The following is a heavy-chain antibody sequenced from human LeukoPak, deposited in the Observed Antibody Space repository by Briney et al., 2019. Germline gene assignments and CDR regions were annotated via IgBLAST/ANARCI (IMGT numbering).Heavy chain of an antibody. D-gene: IGHD6-19*01. CDR2: INPNSGGT. J-gene: IGHJ4*02. CDR1: GYTFTGYY. Sequence: GASMKVSCKASGYTFTGYYMHWVRQAPGQGLEWMGRINPNSGGTNYAQKFQGRVTMTRDTSISTAYMELSRLRSDDTAVYYCARADEWLVLFDYWGQGTLVTVSS. V-gene: IGHV1-2*06. CDR3: ARADEWLVLFDY.